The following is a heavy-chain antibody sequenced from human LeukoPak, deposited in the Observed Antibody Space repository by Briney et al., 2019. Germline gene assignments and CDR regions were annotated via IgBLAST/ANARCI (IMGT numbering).Heavy chain of an antibody. V-gene: IGHV4-38-2*01. CDR2: IYHSGST. CDR3: ARGGSGSYYDYYIDY. Sequence: SETLSLTCAVSGYSISSGYYWGWIRQPPGKGLEWIGSIYHSGSTYYNPSLKSRVTISVDTSKNQFSLKLSSVTAADTAVYYCARGGSGSYYDYYIDYWGQGTLVTVSS. CDR1: GYSISSGYY. J-gene: IGHJ4*02. D-gene: IGHD3-10*01.